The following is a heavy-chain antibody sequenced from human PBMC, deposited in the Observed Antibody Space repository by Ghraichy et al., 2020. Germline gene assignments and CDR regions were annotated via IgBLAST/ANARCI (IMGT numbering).Heavy chain of an antibody. CDR2: ISPYNGNT. J-gene: IGHJ5*02. V-gene: IGHV1-18*04. CDR3: ATGYSSSPTGHWFDP. CDR1: GYSFTNYV. D-gene: IGHD6-13*01. Sequence: ASVKVSCKASGYSFTNYVISWELLGPGQGLEWMGWISPYNGNTKYAQKLQGRVSMTTDTTTSTAYMELRSLRSDDTAVYYCATGYSSSPTGHWFDPWGQGTLVTVSS.